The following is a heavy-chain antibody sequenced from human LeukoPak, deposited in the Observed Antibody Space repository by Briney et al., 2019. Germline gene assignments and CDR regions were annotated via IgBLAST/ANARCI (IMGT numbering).Heavy chain of an antibody. CDR3: ARGSFGRPLDD. D-gene: IGHD3-10*01. Sequence: GGSPRLSCAASGFIVSNNYMNWVRQAPGKGLEWVSVFYRDGGIYYADSVKGRFTISRDNSMNTVYLQMNSLRVEDTAVYYCARGSFGRPLDDWGQGTLVTVSS. CDR1: GFIVSNNY. V-gene: IGHV3-53*01. CDR2: FYRDGGI. J-gene: IGHJ4*02.